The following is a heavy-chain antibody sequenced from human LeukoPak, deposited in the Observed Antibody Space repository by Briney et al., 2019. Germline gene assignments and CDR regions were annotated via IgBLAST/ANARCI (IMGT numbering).Heavy chain of an antibody. J-gene: IGHJ4*02. CDR2: IYYSGST. CDR1: GGSISSYY. D-gene: IGHD1-26*01. Sequence: SETLSLTCTVSGGSISSYYWSWIRQPPGKGLEWIGYIYYSGSTNYNPSLKSRVTISVDTSKNQFSLKLSSVTAADTAVYYCARGGRSGSYSYRFQSYYFDYWGQGTLVTVSS. V-gene: IGHV4-59*01. CDR3: ARGGRSGSYSYRFQSYYFDY.